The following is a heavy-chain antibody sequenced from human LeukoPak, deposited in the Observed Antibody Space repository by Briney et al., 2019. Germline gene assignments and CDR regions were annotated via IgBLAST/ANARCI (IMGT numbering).Heavy chain of an antibody. V-gene: IGHV3-7*01. CDR1: GYIFTTYA. D-gene: IGHD3-3*01. Sequence: GGSLSLSCVASGYIFTTYAMGWVRQAPGKGLEWVANIKQDGSEKYYVDSVKGRFTISRDNAKNSLYLQMNSLRAEDTAVYYCARTVRFLEWLLYGHFDYWGQGTLVTVSS. J-gene: IGHJ4*02. CDR2: IKQDGSEK. CDR3: ARTVRFLEWLLYGHFDY.